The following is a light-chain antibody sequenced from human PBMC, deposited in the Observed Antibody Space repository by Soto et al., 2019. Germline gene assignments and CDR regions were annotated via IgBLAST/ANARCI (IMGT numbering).Light chain of an antibody. Sequence: EIVLTQSPATLSLSPGERATLSCRASQSFSSYLLWYQHKPGQAPRLLIYDASNRATGIPARFSGSGSETDFTLTISSLEPEDFAVYYCQQYNNWPITFGQGTRLEIK. CDR1: QSFSSY. CDR3: QQYNNWPIT. V-gene: IGKV3-11*01. J-gene: IGKJ5*01. CDR2: DAS.